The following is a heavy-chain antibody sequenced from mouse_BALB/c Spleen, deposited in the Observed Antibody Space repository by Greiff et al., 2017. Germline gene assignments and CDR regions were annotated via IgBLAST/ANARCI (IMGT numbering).Heavy chain of an antibody. CDR3: AIGVLRPVDY. V-gene: IGHV1-7*01. D-gene: IGHD1-2*01. CDR2: INPSTGYT. CDR1: GYTFTSYW. J-gene: IGHJ4*01. Sequence: VQLQQSGAELAKPGASVKMSCKASGYTFTSYWMHWVKQRPGQGLEWIGYINPSTGYTEYNQKFKDKATLTADKSSSTAYMQLSSLTSEDSAVYYCAIGVLRPVDYWGQGTSVTVSS.